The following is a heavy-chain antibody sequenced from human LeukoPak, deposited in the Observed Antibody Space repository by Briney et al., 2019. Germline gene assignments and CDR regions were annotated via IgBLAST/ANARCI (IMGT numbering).Heavy chain of an antibody. V-gene: IGHV4-59*12. J-gene: IGHJ4*02. Sequence: SDTLSLTCTVSGDSIRGYHWSWIRQPPGKGLEWLGYFFSSGTTNYNPSLKGRVTLLVDTSKNQFSLKLSSVTAADTVVYYCARGGGLWGQGTLVTVSS. D-gene: IGHD3-16*01. CDR3: ARGGGL. CDR1: GDSIRGYH. CDR2: FFSSGTT.